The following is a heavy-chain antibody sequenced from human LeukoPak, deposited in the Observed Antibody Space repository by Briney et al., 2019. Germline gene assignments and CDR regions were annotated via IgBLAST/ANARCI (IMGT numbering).Heavy chain of an antibody. V-gene: IGHV1-69*01. Sequence: ASVKVSCKASGGTFSSYAISWVRQAPGQGLEWMGGIIPIFGTANYAQKFQGRVTITADESTSTAYMELSSLRTEDTAVYYCARDEGSHTFDIWGQGTMVTVSS. CDR1: GGTFSSYA. CDR3: ARDEGSHTFDI. J-gene: IGHJ3*02. CDR2: IIPIFGTA.